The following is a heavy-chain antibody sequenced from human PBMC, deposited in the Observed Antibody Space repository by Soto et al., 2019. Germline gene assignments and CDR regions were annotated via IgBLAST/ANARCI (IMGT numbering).Heavy chain of an antibody. CDR1: GGSISSYY. Sequence: PSETLSLTCTVSGGSISSYYCSWIRQPPGKGLEWIGYIYYSGSTNYNPSLKSRVTISVDTSKNQFSLKLSSVTAADTAVYYCARDSIAAAGSGGMDVWGQGTTVTVSS. J-gene: IGHJ6*02. D-gene: IGHD6-13*01. V-gene: IGHV4-59*01. CDR3: ARDSIAAAGSGGMDV. CDR2: IYYSGST.